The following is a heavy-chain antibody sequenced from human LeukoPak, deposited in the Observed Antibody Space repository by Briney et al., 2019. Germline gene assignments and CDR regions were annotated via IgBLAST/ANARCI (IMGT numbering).Heavy chain of an antibody. V-gene: IGHV4-30-2*01. J-gene: IGHJ4*02. CDR3: ARGYDSSGYYYYFDY. D-gene: IGHD3-22*01. CDR1: GGSISSGGYY. Sequence: SQTLSLTCTVSGGSISSGGYYWSWIRQHPGKGLEWIGYIYHSGSTYYNPSLKSRVTISVDRSKNQFSLKLSSVTAADTAVYYCARGYDSSGYYYYFDYWGQGTLVTVSS. CDR2: IYHSGST.